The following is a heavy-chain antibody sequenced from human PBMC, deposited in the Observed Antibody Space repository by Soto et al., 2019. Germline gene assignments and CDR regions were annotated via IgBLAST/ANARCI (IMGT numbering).Heavy chain of an antibody. CDR1: GGTFDGYY. CDR3: ARGVDSWSGYLF. Sequence: SDTLSLTCGLYGGTFDGYYWSWIRQSPGKGLEWIGEIHHSGSTKYNPSLKSRVSLSVDTSTKQFSLKMTSMTAADRGVYYCARGVDSWSGYLFWGQGTPVTVSS. V-gene: IGHV4-34*01. CDR2: IHHSGST. J-gene: IGHJ4*02. D-gene: IGHD3-3*01.